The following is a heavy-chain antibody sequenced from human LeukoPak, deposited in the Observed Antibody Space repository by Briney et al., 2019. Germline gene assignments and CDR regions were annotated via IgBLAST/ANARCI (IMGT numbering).Heavy chain of an antibody. CDR3: ARLPYCGGDCYALYWYFDL. J-gene: IGHJ2*01. CDR2: IYTSGST. CDR1: GGSISSYY. V-gene: IGHV4-4*07. D-gene: IGHD2-21*02. Sequence: RSSETLSLTCTVSGGSISSYYWSWIRQPAGKGLEWIGRIYTSGSTNYNPSLKSRVTISVDTSKNQFSLKLSSVTAADTAVYYCARLPYCGGDCYALYWYFDLWGRGTLVTVSS.